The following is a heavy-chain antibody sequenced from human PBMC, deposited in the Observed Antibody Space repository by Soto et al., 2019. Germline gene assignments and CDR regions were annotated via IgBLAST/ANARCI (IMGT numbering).Heavy chain of an antibody. V-gene: IGHV1-18*04. CDR3: ARDRGYSSSSSPYYFDY. Sequence: QVQLVQSGAEVKKPGASVKVSCKASGYTFTSYGISWVRQAPGQGLEWMGWISAKNGNTNYAQKLQGRVTMTTDPSTSKAYMELRSLRSHDTAVYYCARDRGYSSSSSPYYFDYWGQGTLVTVSS. CDR1: GYTFTSYG. CDR2: ISAKNGNT. J-gene: IGHJ4*02. D-gene: IGHD6-6*01.